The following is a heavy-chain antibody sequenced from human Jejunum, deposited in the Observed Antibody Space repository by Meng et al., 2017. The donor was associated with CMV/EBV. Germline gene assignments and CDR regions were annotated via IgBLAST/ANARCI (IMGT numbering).Heavy chain of an antibody. V-gene: IGHV1-2*02. CDR3: ARVMPCRGDIVVVPAARPNYYYYYGMDV. J-gene: IGHJ6*02. CDR2: LNPNSGGT. D-gene: IGHD2-2*01. Sequence: APGQGLEWMGWLNPNSGGTNYAQKFQGRVTMTRDTSISTAYMELSRLRSDDTAVYYCARVMPCRGDIVVVPAARPNYYYYYGMDVWGQGTTVTVSS.